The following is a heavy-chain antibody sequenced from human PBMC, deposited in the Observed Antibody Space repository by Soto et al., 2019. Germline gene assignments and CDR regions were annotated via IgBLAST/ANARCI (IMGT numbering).Heavy chain of an antibody. CDR1: GFAFSSYG. CDR3: AKLPNCGGDCYFDY. Sequence: QVQLVESGGGVVQPGGSLRLSCATSGFAFSSYGMHWVRQAPGKGREWVAVVRVDAINKYYADSVKGRFTISRDNSKSMVYLQMNSLRPDDTAVYYCAKLPNCGGDCYFDYWGQGTLVTVSS. D-gene: IGHD2-21*02. CDR2: VRVDAINK. V-gene: IGHV3-30*02. J-gene: IGHJ4*02.